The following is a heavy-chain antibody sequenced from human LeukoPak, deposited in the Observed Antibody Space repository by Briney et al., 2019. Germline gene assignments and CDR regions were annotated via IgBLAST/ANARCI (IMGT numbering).Heavy chain of an antibody. J-gene: IGHJ4*02. CDR1: GFTFSSYA. D-gene: IGHD3-22*01. V-gene: IGHV3-23*01. CDR3: AKGGDRSGYYYDY. Sequence: GGSLRLSCAASGFTFSSYAMSWVRQAPGKGLEWVSAISGSGGSTHYADSVKGRFTISRDNSKNTLYLQMNSLRAEDTAVYYCAKGGDRSGYYYDYWGQETLVTVSS. CDR2: ISGSGGST.